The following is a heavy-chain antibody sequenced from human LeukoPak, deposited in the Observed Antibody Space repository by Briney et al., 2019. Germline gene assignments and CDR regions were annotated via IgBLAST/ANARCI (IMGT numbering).Heavy chain of an antibody. J-gene: IGHJ4*02. CDR1: GFTFSSYA. CDR2: ISYDGSNK. Sequence: PGRSLRLSCAASGFTFSSYAMHWVRQAPGKGLEWVAVISYDGSNKYYADSVKGRFTISRDNSKNTLYLQMNSLRAEDTAVYYCASAHGHTNCSGGSCYLSLRIPPGDYWGQGTLVTVSS. D-gene: IGHD2-15*01. CDR3: ASAHGHTNCSGGSCYLSLRIPPGDY. V-gene: IGHV3-30-3*01.